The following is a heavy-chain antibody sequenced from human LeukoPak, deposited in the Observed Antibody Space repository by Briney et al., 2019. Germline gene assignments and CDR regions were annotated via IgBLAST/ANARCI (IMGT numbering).Heavy chain of an antibody. V-gene: IGHV3-48*01. Sequence: GGSLRLSCAASGFTFSSYSMNWVRQAPGKGLEWVSYISSSSSTIYYADSVKGRLTISRDNAKNSLYLQMNSLRAEDTALYYCARVLYYGSGSYYTYFDYWGQGTLVTVSS. CDR2: ISSSSSTI. J-gene: IGHJ4*02. CDR1: GFTFSSYS. CDR3: ARVLYYGSGSYYTYFDY. D-gene: IGHD3-10*01.